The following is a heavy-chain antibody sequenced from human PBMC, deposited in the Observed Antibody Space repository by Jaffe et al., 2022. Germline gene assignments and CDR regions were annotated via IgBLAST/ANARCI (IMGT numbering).Heavy chain of an antibody. Sequence: QVQLQESGPGLVKPSETLSLTCTVSGGSISSYYWSWIRQPPGKGLEWIGYIYYSGSTNYNPSLKSRVTISVDTSKNQFSLKLSSVTAADTAVYYCARFMGSSGWPRVNNWFDPWGQGTLVTVSS. V-gene: IGHV4-59*01. J-gene: IGHJ5*02. D-gene: IGHD6-19*01. CDR1: GGSISSYY. CDR2: IYYSGST. CDR3: ARFMGSSGWPRVNNWFDP.